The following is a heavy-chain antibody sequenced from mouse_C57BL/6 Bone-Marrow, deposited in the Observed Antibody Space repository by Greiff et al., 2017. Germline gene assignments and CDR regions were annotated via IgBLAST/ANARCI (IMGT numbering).Heavy chain of an antibody. CDR2: ISDGGSYT. Sequence: DVHLVESGGGLVKPGGSLKLSCAASGFTFSSYAMSWVRQTPEKRLEWVATISDGGSYTYYPDNVKGRFTISRDNAKNNLYLQMSHLKSEDTAMYYCARDRYSYYYGSSLYFDYWGQGTTLTVSS. D-gene: IGHD1-1*01. CDR1: GFTFSSYA. CDR3: ARDRYSYYYGSSLYFDY. V-gene: IGHV5-4*01. J-gene: IGHJ2*01.